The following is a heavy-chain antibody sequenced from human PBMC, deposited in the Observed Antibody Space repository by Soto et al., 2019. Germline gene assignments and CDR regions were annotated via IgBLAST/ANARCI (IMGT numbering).Heavy chain of an antibody. V-gene: IGHV1-8*01. CDR3: ARIPVYSSSPSIYYYGMDV. J-gene: IGHJ6*02. Sequence: ASVNLSSKDSGYTFTCPDIKWVRQATLQEQEWMGWMNPNSGNTGYAQKFQGRVTMTRNTSISTAYMELSSLRSEDTAMYYCARIPVYSSSPSIYYYGMDVWGQGTTVTVSS. CDR2: MNPNSGNT. CDR1: GYTFTCPD. D-gene: IGHD6-13*01.